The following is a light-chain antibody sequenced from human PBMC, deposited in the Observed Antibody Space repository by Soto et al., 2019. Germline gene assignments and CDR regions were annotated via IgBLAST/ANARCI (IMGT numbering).Light chain of an antibody. CDR3: QSYDSTLCGSKV. CDR1: SSNIGEGHD. Sequence: QPVLTQPPSVSGAPGQRVTISCTGSSSNIGEGHDVHWYQQLPGTAPKLLIYGNTNRPSGVPDRFSGSKSDTSATLAITGLQAEDEADYFCQSYDSTLCGSKVFGGGTKVTVL. CDR2: GNT. J-gene: IGLJ3*02. V-gene: IGLV1-40*01.